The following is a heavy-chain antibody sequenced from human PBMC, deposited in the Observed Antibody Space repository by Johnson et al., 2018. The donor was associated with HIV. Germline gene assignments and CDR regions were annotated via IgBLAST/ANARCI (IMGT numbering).Heavy chain of an antibody. CDR1: GFTFSSYG. CDR3: TTVGGILGTYAFDI. J-gene: IGHJ3*02. D-gene: IGHD2-8*02. CDR2: IKLKTDGGTT. V-gene: IGHV3-15*01. Sequence: MQLVESGGGVVQPGRSLRLSCAGSGFTFSSYGMHWVRQAPGKGLEWVGRIKLKTDGGTTDYAAPVKGRFTISRDDSKNILYLQMNSLKTEDTALYYCTTVGGILGTYAFDIWGQGTMVTVSS.